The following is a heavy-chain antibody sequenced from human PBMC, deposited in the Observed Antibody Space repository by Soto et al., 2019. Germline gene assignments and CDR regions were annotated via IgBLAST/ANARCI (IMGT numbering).Heavy chain of an antibody. Sequence: EVQLLESGGGLVQPGGSLRLSCAASGFTFSSYAMSWVRQAPGKGLEWVSAISGSGGSTYYADSVKGRFTISRDNSKNTLYLQMNSLRAEDTAVYYCAKDLAYYDILTGPNFDYWGQGTLVTVSS. V-gene: IGHV3-23*01. CDR2: ISGSGGST. CDR3: AKDLAYYDILTGPNFDY. J-gene: IGHJ4*02. CDR1: GFTFSSYA. D-gene: IGHD3-9*01.